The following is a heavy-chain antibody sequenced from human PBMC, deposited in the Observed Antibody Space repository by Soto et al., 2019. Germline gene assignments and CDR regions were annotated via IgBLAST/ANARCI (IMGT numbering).Heavy chain of an antibody. Sequence: QVQLVQSGAEVKKPGSSVKVSCKASGGTFSSYAISWVRQAPGQGLEWMGGIIPSFGTANYAQKFQGRVTITADESTSTAYMELSSLRSEDTAVYYCAREGGYSSSWPAGCWFDPWGEGTLVTVSS. CDR3: AREGGYSSSWPAGCWFDP. CDR2: IIPSFGTA. V-gene: IGHV1-69*01. J-gene: IGHJ5*02. CDR1: GGTFSSYA. D-gene: IGHD6-13*01.